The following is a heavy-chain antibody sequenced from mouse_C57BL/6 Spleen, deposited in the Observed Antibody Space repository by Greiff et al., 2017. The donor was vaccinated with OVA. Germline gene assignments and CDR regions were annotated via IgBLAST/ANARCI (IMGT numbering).Heavy chain of an antibody. J-gene: IGHJ3*01. V-gene: IGHV5-17*01. CDR1: GFTFSDYG. CDR3: AREGDYYGSSPAWFAY. D-gene: IGHD1-1*01. CDR2: ISSGSSTI. Sequence: EVMLVESGGGLVKPGGSLKLSCAASGFTFSDYGMHWVRQAPEKGLEWVAYISSGSSTIYYADTVKGRFTISRDNAKNTLFLQMTSLRSEDTAMYYCAREGDYYGSSPAWFAYWGQGTLVTVSA.